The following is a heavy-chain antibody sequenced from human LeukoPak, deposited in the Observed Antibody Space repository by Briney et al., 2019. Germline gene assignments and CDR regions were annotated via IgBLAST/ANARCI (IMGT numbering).Heavy chain of an antibody. D-gene: IGHD6-19*01. J-gene: IGHJ4*02. CDR2: IFGSGGSA. CDR1: GFTFNSYA. V-gene: IGHV3-23*01. CDR3: GKTTTGYSSGRYPGWPVDY. Sequence: GGSLRLSCAASGFTFNSYAMYWVRQAPGKGLEWVSGIFGSGGSAHYADSVKGRFTISRDNSKNTVYLQMDSLRVENTAVYYCGKTTTGYSSGRYPGWPVDYWGQGTLVTVSS.